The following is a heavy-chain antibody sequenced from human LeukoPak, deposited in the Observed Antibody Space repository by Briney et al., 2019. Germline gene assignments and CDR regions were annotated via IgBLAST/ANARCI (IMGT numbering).Heavy chain of an antibody. Sequence: PGGSLRLSCAASGVTVRGDFMGWVRQAPGKGLEWVSLISSDAITYYADSVKGRFTISRDNSKNTLYLQMNSLRAEDTAFYYCARGRGGDWGQGALVTVSS. CDR2: ISSDAIT. V-gene: IGHV3-53*01. J-gene: IGHJ4*02. D-gene: IGHD2-15*01. CDR1: GVTVRGDF. CDR3: ARGRGGD.